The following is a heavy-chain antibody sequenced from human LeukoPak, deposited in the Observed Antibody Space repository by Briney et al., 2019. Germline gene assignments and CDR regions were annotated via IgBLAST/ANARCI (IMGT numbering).Heavy chain of an antibody. V-gene: IGHV4-38-2*02. CDR3: ARAEATTSSLDY. J-gene: IGHJ4*02. D-gene: IGHD4-17*01. CDR1: GSSFNTGYY. Sequence: SETLSLTCTVSGSSFNTGYYWGWIRQPPGKGLEFIGTRYHSGSTYYNPSLKSRVTVSLDTSKNQFSLKLRSVTAADTALYYCARAEATTSSLDYWGQGILVTVSS. CDR2: RYHSGST.